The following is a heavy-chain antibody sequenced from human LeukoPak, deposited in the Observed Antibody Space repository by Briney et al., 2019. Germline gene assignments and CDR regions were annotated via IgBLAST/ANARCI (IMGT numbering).Heavy chain of an antibody. CDR3: AKSNGYGLIDI. Sequence: ASVKVSCKASGYTFTAYYMHWVRQAPGQGLEWMGWINPNSVGTNYAQKFQGRVTMTRDTSISTAYMELSRLRSDDTDVYYCAKSNGYGLIDIWGQGTMVTVSS. V-gene: IGHV1-2*02. D-gene: IGHD3-22*01. CDR1: GYTFTAYY. J-gene: IGHJ3*02. CDR2: INPNSVGT.